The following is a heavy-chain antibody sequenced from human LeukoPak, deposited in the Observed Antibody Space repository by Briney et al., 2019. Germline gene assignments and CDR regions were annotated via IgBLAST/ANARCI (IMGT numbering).Heavy chain of an antibody. CDR2: INHSGST. CDR3: ARRPYYYDSSGYYYLDY. J-gene: IGHJ4*02. V-gene: IGHV4-38-2*02. Sequence: SETLSLTCTVTGYSISSGYYWSWIRQPPGKGLEWIGEINHSGSTNYNPSLKSRVTISVDTSKNQFSLKLSSVTAADTAVYYCARRPYYYDSSGYYYLDYWGQGTLVTVSS. CDR1: GYSISSGYY. D-gene: IGHD3-22*01.